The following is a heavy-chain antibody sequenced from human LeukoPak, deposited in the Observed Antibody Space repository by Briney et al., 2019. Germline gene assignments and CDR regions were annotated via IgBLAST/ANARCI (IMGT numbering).Heavy chain of an antibody. CDR3: AKDQLRFLEWLFADYYYYGMDV. D-gene: IGHD3-3*01. V-gene: IGHV3-33*06. CDR2: IWYDGSNK. Sequence: PGRSLRLSCAASGFTFSIYGMRWVRQAPGKGLEWVAVIWYDGSNKYYADSVKGRFTISRDNSKNTLYLQMNSLRAEDTAVYYCAKDQLRFLEWLFADYYYYGMDVWGQGTTVTVSS. J-gene: IGHJ6*02. CDR1: GFTFSIYG.